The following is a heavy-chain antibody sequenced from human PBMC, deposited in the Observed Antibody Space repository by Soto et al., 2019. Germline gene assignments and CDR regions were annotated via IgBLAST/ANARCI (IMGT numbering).Heavy chain of an antibody. J-gene: IGHJ4*02. V-gene: IGHV4-39*01. CDR1: GESIISSSYY. Sequence: SETLSLTCIVSGESIISSSYYWGWIRQPPGKGLEWIGSIYYSGRTYYNPSFKSRVTISIDTSKNQFSLKLSSVTATDTAVYYCARQQTTVVTQAYFDHWGQGALVTVSS. CDR3: ARQQTTVVTQAYFDH. D-gene: IGHD2-21*02. CDR2: IYYSGRT.